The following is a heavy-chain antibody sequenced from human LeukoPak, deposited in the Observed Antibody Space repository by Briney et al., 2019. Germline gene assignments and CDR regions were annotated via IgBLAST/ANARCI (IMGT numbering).Heavy chain of an antibody. J-gene: IGHJ4*02. CDR3: ARGRGGDIVVVVAATVGEGYYDY. D-gene: IGHD2-15*01. Sequence: ASVKVSCKASGYTFTGNYMHWVRQAPGQGLEWMGWIKPNSGGTNYAQKFQGRVTMTRDTSISTAYMELSRLRSDDTAVYYCARGRGGDIVVVVAATVGEGYYDYWGQGTLVTVSS. V-gene: IGHV1-2*02. CDR2: IKPNSGGT. CDR1: GYTFTGNY.